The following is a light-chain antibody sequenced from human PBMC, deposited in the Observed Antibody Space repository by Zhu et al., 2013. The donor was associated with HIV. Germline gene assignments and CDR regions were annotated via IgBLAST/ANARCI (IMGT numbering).Light chain of an antibody. Sequence: EIVLTQSPGTLSLSPGERATLSCRASQSVTNSYLAWYQQKPGQAPRLLIYGASVRATGIPDRFSGSGSGTDFTLTISRLEPEDFAVYYCQQFGSSPLTFGGGTNVEIK. J-gene: IGKJ4*01. V-gene: IGKV3-20*01. CDR2: GAS. CDR1: QSVTNSY. CDR3: QQFGSSPLT.